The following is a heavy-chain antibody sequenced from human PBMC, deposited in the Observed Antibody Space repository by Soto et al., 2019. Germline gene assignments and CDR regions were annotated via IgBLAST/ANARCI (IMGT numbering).Heavy chain of an antibody. Sequence: SETLALTCAASGYSISSGYYWGWIRQPPGKGLEWIGSIYHSGSTYYNPSLKSRVTISVDTSKNQFSLKLSSVTAADTAVYYCARDGVLRFLEWLPYDYGMDVWGQGTTVTVSS. J-gene: IGHJ6*02. CDR1: GYSISSGYY. CDR2: IYHSGST. V-gene: IGHV4-38-2*02. D-gene: IGHD3-3*01. CDR3: ARDGVLRFLEWLPYDYGMDV.